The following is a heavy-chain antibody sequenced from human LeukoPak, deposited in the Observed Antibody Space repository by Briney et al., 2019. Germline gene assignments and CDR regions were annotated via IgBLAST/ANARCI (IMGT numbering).Heavy chain of an antibody. D-gene: IGHD3-3*01. J-gene: IGHJ3*02. CDR2: ISSSGSTI. V-gene: IGHV3-11*01. Sequence: GGSLRLSCAASGFTFSDYYMSWIRQAPGKGLEWVSYISSSGSTIYYADSVRGRFTISRDNAKNSLYLQMNSLRAEDTAVYYCAAGGPDDFWSGYDAFDIWGQGTMVTVSS. CDR1: GFTFSDYY. CDR3: AAGGPDDFWSGYDAFDI.